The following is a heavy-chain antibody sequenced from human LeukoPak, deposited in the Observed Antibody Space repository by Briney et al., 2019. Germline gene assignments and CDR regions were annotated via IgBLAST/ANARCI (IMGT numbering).Heavy chain of an antibody. J-gene: IGHJ4*02. D-gene: IGHD1-26*01. Sequence: GDSLRLSCAASGFTFNSYWMHWVRQAPGKGLAGVSRISTDGAATFYADSVKGRFTISRDNAKNTVYLQMNSVSAEEMRVYYCSRSLGGTYYGFGHWGQGTLVTVSS. CDR3: SRSLGGTYYGFGH. V-gene: IGHV3-74*01. CDR2: ISTDGAAT. CDR1: GFTFNSYW.